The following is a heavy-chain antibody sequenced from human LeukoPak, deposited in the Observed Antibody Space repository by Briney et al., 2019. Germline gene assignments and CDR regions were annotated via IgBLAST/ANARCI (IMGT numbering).Heavy chain of an antibody. CDR3: ARGRVKWVVAASYYFDY. CDR2: INHRGST. CDR1: GGSFSGYY. V-gene: IGHV4-34*01. J-gene: IGHJ4*02. D-gene: IGHD2-15*01. Sequence: SETLSLTCAVYGGSFSGYYWSWIRQPPGKGLEWIGEINHRGSTNYNPSLKSRVTISVDTSKNQFSLKLSSVTAADTAVYYCARGRVKWVVAASYYFDYWGQGTLVTVSS.